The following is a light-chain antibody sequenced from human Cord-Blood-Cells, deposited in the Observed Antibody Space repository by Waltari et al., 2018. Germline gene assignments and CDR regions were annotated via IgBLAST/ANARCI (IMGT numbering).Light chain of an antibody. J-gene: IGLJ3*02. V-gene: IGLV2-14*01. CDR2: DVS. CDR3: SSYTSGSTWV. CDR1: SSDVGGYNY. Sequence: QSALTQPASVSGSPGQSITISCTGTSSDVGGYNYVAWYQQHPGKATKLLIYDVSKRPAGVSNRVSGSKSGNTASLTISGLQAEDEADYYCSSYTSGSTWVFGGGTKVTVL.